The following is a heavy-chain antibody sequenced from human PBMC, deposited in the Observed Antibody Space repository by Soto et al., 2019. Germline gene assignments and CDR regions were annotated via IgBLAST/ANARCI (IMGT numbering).Heavy chain of an antibody. Sequence: SETLSLTCAVYGGSFSGYHWSWIRQPPGKGLEWIGEINHSGGTNYNPSLKSRVTISVDTSRKQFLLILSSVTAADTAMYYCARVSFTRDFDYWGQGTLVTVSS. J-gene: IGHJ4*02. CDR2: INHSGGT. V-gene: IGHV4-34*01. CDR1: GGSFSGYH. D-gene: IGHD3-3*02. CDR3: ARVSFTRDFDY.